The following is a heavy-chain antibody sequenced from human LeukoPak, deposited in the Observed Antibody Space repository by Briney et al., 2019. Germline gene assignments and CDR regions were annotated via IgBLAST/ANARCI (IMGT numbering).Heavy chain of an antibody. CDR1: GGSISSYY. CDR3: ARVTVGEGYFDY. V-gene: IGHV4-59*01. D-gene: IGHD4-17*01. CDR2: IYYSGST. J-gene: IGHJ4*02. Sequence: SETLSLTCTVSGGSISSYYWNWIRQPPGKGLEWIGYIYYSGSTNYNPSLKSRVTISVDTSKNQFSLKLSSVTAADTAVYYCARVTVGEGYFDYWGQGTLVTVSS.